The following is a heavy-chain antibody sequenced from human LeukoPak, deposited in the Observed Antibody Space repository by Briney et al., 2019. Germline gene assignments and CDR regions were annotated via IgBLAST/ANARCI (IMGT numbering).Heavy chain of an antibody. D-gene: IGHD3-22*01. V-gene: IGHV3-33*01. CDR2: IWYDGSNK. CDR3: ARDPTYYYDSRGYHFGY. CDR1: GFTFSSYG. J-gene: IGHJ4*02. Sequence: PGGSLRLSCTASGFTFSSYGMHWVRQAPGKGLEWVAVIWYDGSNKYYGDPVKGRFTISRDNSKNTLYLEMNSLRAEDTAVYYGARDPTYYYDSRGYHFGYGGQGPLVTVSS.